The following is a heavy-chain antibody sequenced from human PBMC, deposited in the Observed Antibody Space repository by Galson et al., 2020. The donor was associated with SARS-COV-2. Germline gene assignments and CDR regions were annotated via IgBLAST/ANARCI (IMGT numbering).Heavy chain of an antibody. Sequence: SETLSLTCTVSGASISNDFWSWFRQPPGKQLEYIGYIFYTGSTDYNSSLESRLSMSIDTSKNQFSLQLSSVTAADTAVYYCAGRSLGCNGATCYSVNGYWGQGALVTVSS. CDR1: GASISNDF. V-gene: IGHV4-59*01. CDR2: IFYTGST. CDR3: AGRSLGCNGATCYSVNGY. D-gene: IGHD2-15*01. J-gene: IGHJ4*02.